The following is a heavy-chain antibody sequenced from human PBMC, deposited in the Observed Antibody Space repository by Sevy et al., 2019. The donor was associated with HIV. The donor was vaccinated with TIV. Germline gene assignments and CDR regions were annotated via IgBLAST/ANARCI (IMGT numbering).Heavy chain of an antibody. CDR1: GGSISSSSYY. CDR2: TYYSRST. J-gene: IGHJ4*02. Sequence: SETLSLTCTVSGGSISSSSYYWGWIRQPPGKGLEWIGSTYYSRSTYYDPSLKSRVTISVDTSKNQFSLKLGSVTAADTAVYYCARLEETVADLGDYWGQGTLVTVSS. V-gene: IGHV4-39*01. CDR3: ARLEETVADLGDY. D-gene: IGHD6-19*01.